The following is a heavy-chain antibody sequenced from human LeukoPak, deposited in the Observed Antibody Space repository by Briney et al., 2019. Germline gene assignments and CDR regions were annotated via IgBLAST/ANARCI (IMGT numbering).Heavy chain of an antibody. CDR2: INHSGST. Sequence: PSETLSLTCAVYGGSFSGYYWSWIRQPPGKGLEWIGEINHSGSTNYNPSLKSRVTISVDTSKNQFSLKLSSVTAADTAVYYCASGPRGSSTSVDYFDYWGQGTLVTVSS. CDR1: GGSFSGYY. V-gene: IGHV4-34*01. CDR3: ASGPRGSSTSVDYFDY. J-gene: IGHJ4*02. D-gene: IGHD6-6*01.